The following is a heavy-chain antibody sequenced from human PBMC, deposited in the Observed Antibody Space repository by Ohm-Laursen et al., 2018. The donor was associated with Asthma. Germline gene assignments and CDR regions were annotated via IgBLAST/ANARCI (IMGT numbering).Heavy chain of an antibody. V-gene: IGHV3-30*03. Sequence: SLRLSCAASGFTFRSYGMHWVRQAPGKGLEWVAVISYDGSNKYYADSVKGRFTISRDNSESTLYLQMNSLRAEDTAVYFCARDRYDSSSNYYLDYWGQGTLVTVSS. CDR2: ISYDGSNK. J-gene: IGHJ4*02. CDR3: ARDRYDSSSNYYLDY. D-gene: IGHD3-22*01. CDR1: GFTFRSYG.